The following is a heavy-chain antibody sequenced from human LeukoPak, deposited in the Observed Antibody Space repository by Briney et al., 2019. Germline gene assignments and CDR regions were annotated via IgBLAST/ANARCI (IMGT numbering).Heavy chain of an antibody. Sequence: GGSLRLSCAASGFTFSSYSMNWVRQAPGKGLEWVSSISSSSSYIYYADSVKGRFTISRDNAKNSLYLQMNGLRAEDTAVYYCARAPYCSGGSCYVNWFDPWGQGTLVTVSS. V-gene: IGHV3-21*01. CDR1: GFTFSSYS. CDR2: ISSSSSYI. J-gene: IGHJ5*02. CDR3: ARAPYCSGGSCYVNWFDP. D-gene: IGHD2-15*01.